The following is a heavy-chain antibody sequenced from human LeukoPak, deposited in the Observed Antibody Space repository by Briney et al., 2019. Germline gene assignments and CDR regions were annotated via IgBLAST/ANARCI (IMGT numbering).Heavy chain of an antibody. Sequence: PGGSLRLSCAASGFTFDDYAMHWVRQAPGKGLEWVSGISLNSGSIGYADSVKGRFTIPRDNAKNSLYLQMNSLRSEDTALYYCARDHFITISPPYYLDYWGQGTLVTVSS. J-gene: IGHJ4*02. CDR2: ISLNSGSI. D-gene: IGHD3-9*01. V-gene: IGHV3-9*01. CDR1: GFTFDDYA. CDR3: ARDHFITISPPYYLDY.